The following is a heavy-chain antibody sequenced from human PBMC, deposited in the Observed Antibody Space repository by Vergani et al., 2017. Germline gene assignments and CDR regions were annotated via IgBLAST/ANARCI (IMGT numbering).Heavy chain of an antibody. Sequence: QVQLQQWGAGLLKPSETLSLTCAVYGGSFSGYYWSWIRQPPGKGLEWIGEINHSGSTNYYPSLKSRVTISVDTSKNQFSLKLSSVTAADTAVYYCARGLXSDYVWGSYRSKTNWFDPWGQGTLVTVSS. CDR2: INHSGST. CDR1: GGSFSGYY. V-gene: IGHV4-34*01. CDR3: ARGLXSDYVWGSYRSKTNWFDP. J-gene: IGHJ5*02. D-gene: IGHD3-16*02.